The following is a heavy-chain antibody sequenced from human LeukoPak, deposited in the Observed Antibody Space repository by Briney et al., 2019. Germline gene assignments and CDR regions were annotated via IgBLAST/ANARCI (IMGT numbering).Heavy chain of an antibody. CDR3: ARDRGTWNDDGFDY. J-gene: IGHJ4*02. CDR1: GGSISSYY. CDR2: IYYSGST. Sequence: PSETLSLTCTVSGGSISSYYWSWIRQPPGKGLEWIGYIYYSGSTNYNPSLKSRVTISVDTSKNQFSLKLSSVTAADTAVYYCARDRGTWNDDGFDYWGQGTLVTVSS. D-gene: IGHD1-1*01. V-gene: IGHV4-59*01.